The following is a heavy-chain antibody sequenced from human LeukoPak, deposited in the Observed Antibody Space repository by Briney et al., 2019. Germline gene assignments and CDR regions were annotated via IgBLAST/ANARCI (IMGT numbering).Heavy chain of an antibody. CDR3: ARQPSSSWYYDWFDP. V-gene: IGHV4-39*01. CDR2: IYYSGST. Sequence: SETLSLTCTVSGGSISSSIYYWGWIRQPPGKGLEWIGSIYYSGSTYYNPSLKSRVTISVDTSKNQFSLKLSSVTAADTAVYYCARQPSSSWYYDWFDPWGQGTLVTVSS. J-gene: IGHJ5*02. D-gene: IGHD6-13*01. CDR1: GGSISSSIYY.